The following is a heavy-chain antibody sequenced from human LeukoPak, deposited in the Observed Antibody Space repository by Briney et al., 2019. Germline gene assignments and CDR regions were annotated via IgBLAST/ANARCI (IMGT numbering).Heavy chain of an antibody. D-gene: IGHD3-9*01. CDR2: INHSGST. CDR3: ARGWFRYYDILTGPPVFEY. Sequence: PSETPSLTCAVYGGSFSGYYWSWIRQPPGKGLEWIGEINHSGSTNYNPSLKSRVTISVDTSKNQFSLKLSSVTAADTAVYYCARGWFRYYDILTGPPVFEYWGQGTLVTVSS. J-gene: IGHJ4*02. V-gene: IGHV4-34*01. CDR1: GGSFSGYY.